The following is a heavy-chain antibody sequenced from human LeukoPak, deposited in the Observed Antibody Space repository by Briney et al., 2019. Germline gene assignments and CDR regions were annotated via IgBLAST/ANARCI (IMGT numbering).Heavy chain of an antibody. Sequence: PPGGSLRLSCTASGFTFGDYAMSWFRQAPGKGLEWVGFIRSKAYGGTTEYAASVKGRFTISRDDSKSIAYLQMNSLKTEDTAVYYCTRAVVPAALYYFDYWGQGTLVTVSS. CDR1: GFTFGDYA. D-gene: IGHD2-2*01. V-gene: IGHV3-49*03. J-gene: IGHJ4*02. CDR2: IRSKAYGGTT. CDR3: TRAVVPAALYYFDY.